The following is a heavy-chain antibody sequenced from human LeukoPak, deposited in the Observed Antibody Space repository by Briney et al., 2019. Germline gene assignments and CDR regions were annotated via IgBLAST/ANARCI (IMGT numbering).Heavy chain of an antibody. D-gene: IGHD5-18*01. CDR2: ISGSGGTT. CDR1: GFTFNDYA. J-gene: IGHJ4*02. CDR3: AKDGDTAMVYFDY. V-gene: IGHV3-23*01. Sequence: GGSLRLSCAASGFTFNDYAMSWVRQAPGKGLEWVSGISGSGGTTYYADSVKGRFTISRDTSKNALYLQMNSLRAEDTAVYYCAKDGDTAMVYFDYWGQGTLVTVSS.